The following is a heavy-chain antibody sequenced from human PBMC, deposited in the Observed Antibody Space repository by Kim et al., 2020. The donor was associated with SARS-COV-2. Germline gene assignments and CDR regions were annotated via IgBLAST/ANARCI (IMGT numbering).Heavy chain of an antibody. D-gene: IGHD4-17*01. CDR1: GGSISSSSYY. V-gene: IGHV4-39*01. Sequence: SETLSLTCTVSGGSISSSSYYWGWIRQPPGKGLEWIGSIYYSGSTDYNSSLKSRVTISVDTSKNQFSLKMSSVTAADTAVYYCARRRAALSYGDSSHFDFWGQGPLVTVSS. CDR3: ARRRAALSYGDSSHFDF. CDR2: IYYSGST. J-gene: IGHJ4*02.